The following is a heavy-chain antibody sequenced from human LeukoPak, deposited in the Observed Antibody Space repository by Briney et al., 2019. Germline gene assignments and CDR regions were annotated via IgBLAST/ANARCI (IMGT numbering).Heavy chain of an antibody. CDR3: ASNGFGGLGATPPNWFDP. V-gene: IGHV4-34*01. CDR2: INHSGST. J-gene: IGHJ5*02. D-gene: IGHD3-10*01. CDR1: GGSFSGYY. Sequence: PSETLSLTCAVYGGSFSGYYWSWIRQPPGKGLEWIGEINHSGSTNYNPSHKSRVTISVDTSKNQFSLKLSSVTAADTAVYYCASNGFGGLGATPPNWFDPWGQGTLVTVSS.